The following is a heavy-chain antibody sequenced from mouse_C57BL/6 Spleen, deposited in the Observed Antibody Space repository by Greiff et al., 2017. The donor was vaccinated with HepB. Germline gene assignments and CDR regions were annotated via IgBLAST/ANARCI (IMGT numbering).Heavy chain of an antibody. D-gene: IGHD1-1*01. J-gene: IGHJ2*01. CDR3: AREENYYGSSYGNFDY. V-gene: IGHV3-6*01. Sequence: DVQLQESGPGLVKPSQSLSLTCSVTGYSITSGYYWNWIRQFPGNKLEWMGYISYDGSNNYNPSLKNRISITRDTSKNQFFLKLNSVTTEDTATYYCAREENYYGSSYGNFDYWGQGTTLTVSS. CDR1: GYSITSGYY. CDR2: ISYDGSN.